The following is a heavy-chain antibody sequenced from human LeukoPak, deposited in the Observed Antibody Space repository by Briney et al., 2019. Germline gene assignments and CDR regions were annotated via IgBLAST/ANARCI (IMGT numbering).Heavy chain of an antibody. CDR3: AKDTAVGANGIFDY. D-gene: IGHD1-26*01. V-gene: IGHV3-23*01. CDR1: GFTFSSYA. Sequence: GGSLRLSCAASGFTFSSYAMSWVRQAPGKGLEWVSGISGGGSTYNAESVKARFTISRDNSKNTLYLQMNTLRAEDTAVYYCAKDTAVGANGIFDYWGQGTLVAVSS. J-gene: IGHJ4*02. CDR2: ISGGGST.